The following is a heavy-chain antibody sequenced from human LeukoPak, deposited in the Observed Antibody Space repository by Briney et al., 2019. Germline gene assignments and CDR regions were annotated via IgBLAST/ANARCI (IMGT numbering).Heavy chain of an antibody. Sequence: ASVKVSCKASGYTFTGYYMHWVRQAPGQGLEWMGWINPNSGGTNYAQKFQGRVTMTRDTSISTAYMELSRLRSDDTAVYYCARDMAAAHVYYYYMDVWGKGTAVTVSS. CDR2: INPNSGGT. J-gene: IGHJ6*03. CDR1: GYTFTGYY. D-gene: IGHD6-13*01. V-gene: IGHV1-2*02. CDR3: ARDMAAAHVYYYYMDV.